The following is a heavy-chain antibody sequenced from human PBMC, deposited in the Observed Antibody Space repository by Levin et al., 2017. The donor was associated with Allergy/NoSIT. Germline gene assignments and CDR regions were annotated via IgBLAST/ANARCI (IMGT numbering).Heavy chain of an antibody. Sequence: GGSLRLSCAASGFTFSSYGMHWVRQAPGKGLEWVAVISYDGSNKYYADSVKGRFTISRDNSKNTLYLQMNSLRAEDTAVYYCAKEKGQWLDAWGQGTLVTVSS. CDR1: GFTFSSYG. V-gene: IGHV3-30*18. CDR2: ISYDGSNK. D-gene: IGHD6-19*01. J-gene: IGHJ5*02. CDR3: AKEKGQWLDA.